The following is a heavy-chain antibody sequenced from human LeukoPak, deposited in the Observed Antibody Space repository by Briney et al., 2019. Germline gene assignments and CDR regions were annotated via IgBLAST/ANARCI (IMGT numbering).Heavy chain of an antibody. CDR1: GGTFSSYA. Sequence: GASVKVSCKASGGTFSSYAISWVRQAPGQGLEWMGGIIPIFGTANYAQKFQGRVTITADGSTSTAYMELSSLRSEDTAVYYCARGGAGYCSSTSCYKVSDYWGQGTLVTVSS. V-gene: IGHV1-69*13. D-gene: IGHD2-2*02. CDR3: ARGGAGYCSSTSCYKVSDY. CDR2: IIPIFGTA. J-gene: IGHJ4*02.